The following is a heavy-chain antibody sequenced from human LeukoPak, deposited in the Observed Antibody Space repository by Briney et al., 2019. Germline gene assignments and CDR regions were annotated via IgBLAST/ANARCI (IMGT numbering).Heavy chain of an antibody. CDR3: ARDPYYYDSSGYYKVIHAFDI. D-gene: IGHD3-22*01. CDR2: IYYSGST. V-gene: IGHV4-39*07. CDR1: GDSLTSSSYY. J-gene: IGHJ3*02. Sequence: PETLSLTCTVSGDSLTSSSYYCGWIRQPPGKGLEWIVSIYYSGSTYYNPSLKSRVTISLDTSKNQFSLKLTSVTAAGTAVYYCARDPYYYDSSGYYKVIHAFDIWGQGTMVTVSS.